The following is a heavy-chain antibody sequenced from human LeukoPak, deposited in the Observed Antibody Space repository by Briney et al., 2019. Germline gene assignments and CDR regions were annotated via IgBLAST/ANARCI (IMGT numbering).Heavy chain of an antibody. CDR3: AKGGVSMVRGVIA. Sequence: GGSLRLSCAASGFTFSRYGMHWVRQAPGKGLEWVAIISNDGSKKYYADSVKGRFTISRDNAKNFLYLQMNSLRAEDTALYYCAKGGVSMVRGVIAWGQGTLVTVSS. CDR1: GFTFSRYG. V-gene: IGHV3-30*18. J-gene: IGHJ5*02. D-gene: IGHD3-10*01. CDR2: ISNDGSKK.